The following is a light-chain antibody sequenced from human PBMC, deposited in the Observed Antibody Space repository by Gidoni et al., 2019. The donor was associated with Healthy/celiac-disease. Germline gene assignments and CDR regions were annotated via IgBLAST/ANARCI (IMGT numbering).Light chain of an antibody. Sequence: DTQMTQSPSTLSASVGDRVTITCRASQSISSWLPWYQQQPGKPPKLLIYKASSLESGVRSRVSGSGSGTEFTLTISSPQPDDFATYYCQQYNSFAWTFGQGTKVEIK. J-gene: IGKJ1*01. CDR1: QSISSW. CDR3: QQYNSFAWT. V-gene: IGKV1-5*03. CDR2: KAS.